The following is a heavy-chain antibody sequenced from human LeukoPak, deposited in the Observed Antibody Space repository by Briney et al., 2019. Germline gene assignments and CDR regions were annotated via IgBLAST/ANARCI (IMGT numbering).Heavy chain of an antibody. Sequence: GRSLRLSCAASGFTFSSYGMHWVRQAPGKGLEWVAVISYDGSNKYYADSVKGRFTISRDNSKNTLYLQMNSLRAEDTAVYYCAKKNYYGSGSYSYYGMDVWGKGTTVTVSS. V-gene: IGHV3-30*18. J-gene: IGHJ6*04. CDR1: GFTFSSYG. CDR2: ISYDGSNK. CDR3: AKKNYYGSGSYSYYGMDV. D-gene: IGHD3-10*01.